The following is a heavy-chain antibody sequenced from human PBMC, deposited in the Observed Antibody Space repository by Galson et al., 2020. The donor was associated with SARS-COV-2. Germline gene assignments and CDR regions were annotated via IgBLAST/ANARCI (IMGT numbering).Heavy chain of an antibody. J-gene: IGHJ4*02. D-gene: IGHD5-12*01. Sequence: GGSLRLSCAASGFTFSSYGMHWVRQAPGKGLEWVAVISYDGSNKYYADSVKGRFTISRDNSKNTLYLQMNSLRAEDTAVYYCAKDSGYERGGYFDYWGQGTLVTVSS. V-gene: IGHV3-30*18. CDR2: ISYDGSNK. CDR1: GFTFSSYG. CDR3: AKDSGYERGGYFDY.